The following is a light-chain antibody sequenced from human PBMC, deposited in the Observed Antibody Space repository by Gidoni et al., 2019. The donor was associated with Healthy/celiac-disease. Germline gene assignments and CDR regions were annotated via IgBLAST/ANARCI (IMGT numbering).Light chain of an antibody. CDR3: QAWDSSTPL. V-gene: IGLV3-1*01. Sequence: SYELTQPPSVSVSPGQTASIPCSGDKLGDKYACWYQQKPGQSPVLVIYQDSKRPSGIPERFSGSNSGNTATLTISGTQAMDEADYYCQAWDSSTPLFGGGTKLTVL. CDR1: KLGDKY. J-gene: IGLJ2*01. CDR2: QDS.